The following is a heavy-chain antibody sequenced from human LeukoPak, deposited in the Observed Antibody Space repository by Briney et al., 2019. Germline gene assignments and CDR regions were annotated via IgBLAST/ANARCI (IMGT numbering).Heavy chain of an antibody. CDR2: IYHSGST. V-gene: IGHV4-38-2*02. CDR3: ARAIEVGAMTPFDY. CDR1: GYSISSGYY. D-gene: IGHD1-26*01. Sequence: SETLSLTCTVSGYSISSGYYWGWIRQPPGKGLEWIGSIYHSGSTYYNPSLKSRVTISVDTSKNQFSLKLSSVTAADTAVYYCARAIEVGAMTPFDYWGQGTLVTVSS. J-gene: IGHJ4*02.